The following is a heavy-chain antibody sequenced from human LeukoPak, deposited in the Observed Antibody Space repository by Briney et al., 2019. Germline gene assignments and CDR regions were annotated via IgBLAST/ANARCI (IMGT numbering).Heavy chain of an antibody. CDR1: GFTFSSYG. D-gene: IGHD6-19*01. J-gene: IGHJ6*03. CDR2: IRYDGNNK. V-gene: IGHV3-30*02. CDR3: AKGSAVAGLYYMDV. Sequence: PGGSLRLSCAASGFTFSSYGMHWVRQAPGKGLEWVAFIRYDGNNKYYADSVKGRFTISRDNSKNTLYLQMNSLRAEDTAVYYCAKGSAVAGLYYMDVWGKGTTVTVSS.